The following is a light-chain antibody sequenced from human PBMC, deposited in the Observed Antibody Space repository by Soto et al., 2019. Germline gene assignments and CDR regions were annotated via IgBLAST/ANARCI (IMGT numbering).Light chain of an antibody. CDR3: QQYGSSPPWT. V-gene: IGKV3-20*01. CDR1: QSVSSSY. J-gene: IGKJ1*01. CDR2: GAS. Sequence: EIALTQSPGTLSLSPGERAILSCRASQSVSSSYLAWYQQKPGQAPRLLIYGASSRATGIPDRFSGSGSGTDFTLTISRLEPEDFAVYYCQQYGSSPPWTFGQGTKVDIK.